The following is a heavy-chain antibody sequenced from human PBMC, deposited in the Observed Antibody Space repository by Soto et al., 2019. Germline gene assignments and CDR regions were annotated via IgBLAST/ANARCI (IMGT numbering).Heavy chain of an antibody. Sequence: QVQLVQSGGEVKKPGASVKVSCKASGYTFTNYGISWVRQAPGQGLEWMGWTNVYNGNTKYAQKVQGRVTMTTDTSTSTAYMELRSLGSDDTAVYYCARGVGSGSYYNQYTWFDPWGQGTLVTVSS. J-gene: IGHJ5*02. V-gene: IGHV1-18*01. CDR3: ARGVGSGSYYNQYTWFDP. D-gene: IGHD3-10*01. CDR2: TNVYNGNT. CDR1: GYTFTNYG.